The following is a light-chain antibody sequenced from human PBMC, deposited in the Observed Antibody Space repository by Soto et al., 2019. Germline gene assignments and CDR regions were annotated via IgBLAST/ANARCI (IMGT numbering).Light chain of an antibody. J-gene: IGLJ2*01. Sequence: QSALTQPPSASGSPGQSVTISCTGTSRDVGGHDYVSWYQQHPGKAPKLMIYELSKRPSGVPDRFSGSKSGNTASLTVSGLQAEDEADCYCSSYVTGNSLIFGGGTQLTVL. V-gene: IGLV2-8*01. CDR3: SSYVTGNSLI. CDR2: ELS. CDR1: SRDVGGHDY.